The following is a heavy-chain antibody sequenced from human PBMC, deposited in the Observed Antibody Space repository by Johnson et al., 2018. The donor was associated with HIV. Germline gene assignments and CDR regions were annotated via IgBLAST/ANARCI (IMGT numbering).Heavy chain of an antibody. Sequence: VQLVESGGGVVQPGGSLRLSCAASGFTFSSYGMHWVRQAPGKGPEWVANINHDVSAIHYVDSVKGRFTISRDNAKRSLFLQMNSLRAEDTALYYCAKDPFSFGVAMTAFDIWGQGTSVAVSS. CDR3: AKDPFSFGVAMTAFDI. CDR1: GFTFSSYG. D-gene: IGHD3-3*01. J-gene: IGHJ3*02. V-gene: IGHV3-7*03. CDR2: INHDVSAI.